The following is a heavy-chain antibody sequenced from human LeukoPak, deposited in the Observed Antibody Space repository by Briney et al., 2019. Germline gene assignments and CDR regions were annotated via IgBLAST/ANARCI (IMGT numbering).Heavy chain of an antibody. J-gene: IGHJ4*02. CDR2: IYYSGST. D-gene: IGHD3-10*01. V-gene: IGHV4-39*07. CDR3: ARVSWFDELPNY. Sequence: SETLFLTRTVSGGSISNYYWGWIRQPPGKGLEWIGSIYYSGSTYYNPSLKSRVTISVDTSKDQFSLKLSSVTAADTAVYYCARVSWFDELPNYWGQGTLVSVSS. CDR1: GGSISNYY.